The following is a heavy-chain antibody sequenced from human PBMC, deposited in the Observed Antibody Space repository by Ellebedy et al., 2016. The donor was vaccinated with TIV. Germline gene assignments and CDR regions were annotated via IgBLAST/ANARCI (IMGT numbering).Heavy chain of an antibody. Sequence: GESLKISCAGSADTFTNYWIAWVRQMPGIGLEWMGIISPADSDTRYSPSFQGHVTISADKSINTAYLQWSSLKASDTAMYYCARDYYYALDVWGQGTSVTVSS. CDR3: ARDYYYALDV. V-gene: IGHV5-51*01. J-gene: IGHJ6*02. CDR1: ADTFTNYW. CDR2: ISPADSDT.